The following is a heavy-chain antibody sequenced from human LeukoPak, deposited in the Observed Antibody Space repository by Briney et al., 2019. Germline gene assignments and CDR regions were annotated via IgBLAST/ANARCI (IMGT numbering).Heavy chain of an antibody. D-gene: IGHD2-15*01. J-gene: IGHJ4*02. V-gene: IGHV3-53*01. Sequence: PGGSLRLSCAASGFTVSSNYMSWVRQAPGKGLEWVSVIYSGGSTYYADSVKGRFTISRDNSKNTLYLQMNSLKTEDTAVYYCTTSVYCSGGSCYGGIFDYWGQGTLVTVSS. CDR3: TTSVYCSGGSCYGGIFDY. CDR1: GFTVSSNY. CDR2: IYSGGST.